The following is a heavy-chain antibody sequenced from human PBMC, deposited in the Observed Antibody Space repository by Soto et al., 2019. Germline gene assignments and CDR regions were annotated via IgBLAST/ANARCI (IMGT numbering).Heavy chain of an antibody. Sequence: PGESLKISCKGSGYSFTSYWIGWVRQMPGKGLEWMGIIYPGDSDTRYSPSFQGQVTISADKSISTAYLQWSSLKASDTAMYYCAIGADYSNREPYNWFDPWGQGTLVTVSS. CDR2: IYPGDSDT. V-gene: IGHV5-51*01. CDR3: AIGADYSNREPYNWFDP. J-gene: IGHJ5*02. CDR1: GYSFTSYW. D-gene: IGHD4-4*01.